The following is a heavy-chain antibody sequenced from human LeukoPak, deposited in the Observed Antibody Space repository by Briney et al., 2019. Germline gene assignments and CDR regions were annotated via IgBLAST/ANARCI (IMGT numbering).Heavy chain of an antibody. CDR1: GGTFSSYA. J-gene: IGHJ6*03. CDR2: IIPIFGTA. Sequence: SVKVSCKASGGTFSSYAISWVRQAPGQGLEWMGRIIPIFGTANYAQKFQGRVTITTDESTSTAYMELISLRSEDTAVYYCARGAGDLYYDYLDVWRKGTTVTVSS. V-gene: IGHV1-69*05. CDR3: ARGAGDLYYDYLDV.